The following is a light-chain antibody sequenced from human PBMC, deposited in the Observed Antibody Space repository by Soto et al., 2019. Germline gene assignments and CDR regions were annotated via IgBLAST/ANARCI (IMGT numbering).Light chain of an antibody. CDR2: SNN. Sequence: QSVLTQPPSASGTPGQRVTLSCSGSSSNIGSNAVNWYQQLPGTAPKVLIYSNNQRPSGVPDRFSGSKSGTSASLAISGLQSEDEADYYCAAWDDSLNGAVFGGGTKLTVL. J-gene: IGLJ2*01. CDR1: SSNIGSNA. V-gene: IGLV1-44*01. CDR3: AAWDDSLNGAV.